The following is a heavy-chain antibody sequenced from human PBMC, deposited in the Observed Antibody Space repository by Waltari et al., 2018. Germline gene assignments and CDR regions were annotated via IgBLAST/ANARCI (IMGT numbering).Heavy chain of an antibody. D-gene: IGHD3-22*01. J-gene: IGHJ4*02. Sequence: QVQLVQSGAEVKKPGSSVKVSCKASGGTFSSYTISWVRQAPGQGLEWMGRCIPILSIANYAQKVQGRVTITADKSTSTAYKELSSLRSEETAVYYCASPRVSSCYPIDYWGQGTLVTVSS. CDR3: ASPRVSSCYPIDY. CDR1: GGTFSSYT. CDR2: CIPILSIA. V-gene: IGHV1-69*02.